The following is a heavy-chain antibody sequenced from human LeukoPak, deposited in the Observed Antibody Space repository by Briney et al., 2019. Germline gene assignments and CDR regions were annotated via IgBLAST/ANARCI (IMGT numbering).Heavy chain of an antibody. J-gene: IGHJ4*02. CDR1: GFTFSSYS. CDR3: ARGGEMATMIDY. D-gene: IGHD5-24*01. CDR2: ISSSTSYI. Sequence: GGSLRLSCAASGFTFSSYSMNWIRQTPGKGLEWVSSISSSTSYIYYADSVKGRFTISKDNAKNSLYLQMNSLRAEDTAVYYCARGGEMATMIDYWGQGTLVTVSS. V-gene: IGHV3-21*01.